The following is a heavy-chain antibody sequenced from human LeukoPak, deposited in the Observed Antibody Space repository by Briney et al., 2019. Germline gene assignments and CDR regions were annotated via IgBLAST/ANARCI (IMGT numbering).Heavy chain of an antibody. CDR2: IYPGDSDT. D-gene: IGHD2-2*01. J-gene: IGHJ3*01. CDR1: EYSFTNYW. CDR3: ARSRADIVVVPAALGTFDV. Sequence: GESLKISCKGSEYSFTNYWIAWVRQMPGKGLEWMGIIYPGDSDTTYSPSFQGQVVISADKSISTAYLQWSSLKASDTAMYYCARSRADIVVVPAALGTFDVWGQGTMVTVSS. V-gene: IGHV5-51*01.